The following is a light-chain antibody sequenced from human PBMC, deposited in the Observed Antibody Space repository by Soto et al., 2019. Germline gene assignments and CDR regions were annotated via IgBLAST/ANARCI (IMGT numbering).Light chain of an antibody. CDR1: QSISSY. V-gene: IGKV1-39*01. CDR3: QQSYSTPPIT. J-gene: IGKJ5*01. Sequence: PSSLSASVGDRVTITCRASQSISSYLNWYQQKPGKAPKLLIYAASSLQSGVPSRFSGRGSGTDFTLTISSLQPEDFATYDCQQSYSTPPITFGQGTRLEIK. CDR2: AAS.